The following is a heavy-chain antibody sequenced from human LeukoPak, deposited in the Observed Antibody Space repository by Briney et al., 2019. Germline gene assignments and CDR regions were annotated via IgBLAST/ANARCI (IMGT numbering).Heavy chain of an antibody. Sequence: SETLSLTCTVSGGSTSSYYWSWIRQPAGKGLEWIGRIYASGSTNYNPSLKSRVTISVDTSKNQFSLKLSSVTAADTAVYYCARHLRSAEVGATRSRYYYYYMDVWGKGTTVTISS. CDR1: GGSTSSYY. CDR2: IYASGST. CDR3: ARHLRSAEVGATRSRYYYYYMDV. V-gene: IGHV4-4*07. J-gene: IGHJ6*03. D-gene: IGHD1-26*01.